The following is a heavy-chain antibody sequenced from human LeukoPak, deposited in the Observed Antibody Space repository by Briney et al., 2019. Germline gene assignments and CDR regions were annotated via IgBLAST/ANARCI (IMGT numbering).Heavy chain of an antibody. CDR1: GFTFSSYE. CDR2: ISSSGSTI. D-gene: IGHD3-10*01. Sequence: PGRSLGLSCAASGFTFSSYEMNWVRQAPGKGLEWVSYISSSGSTIYYADSVKGRFTISRDNAKNSLYLQMNGLRAEDTAVYYCAMVRDLDAWGQGTTVTVSS. V-gene: IGHV3-48*03. J-gene: IGHJ6*02. CDR3: AMVRDLDA.